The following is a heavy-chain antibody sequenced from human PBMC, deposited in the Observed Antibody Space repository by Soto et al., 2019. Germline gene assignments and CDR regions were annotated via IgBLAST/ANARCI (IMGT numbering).Heavy chain of an antibody. CDR3: ARHVTPVTRALDY. CDR2: IYYSGST. CDR1: GGSISSSSYY. J-gene: IGHJ4*02. Sequence: SETLSLTCTVSGGSISSSSYYWGWIRQPPGKGLEWIGSIYYSGSTYYNPSLKSRVTISVDTSKNQFSLKLSSVTAADTAVYYCARHVTPVTRALDYWGQGTLVTVSS. D-gene: IGHD4-17*01. V-gene: IGHV4-39*01.